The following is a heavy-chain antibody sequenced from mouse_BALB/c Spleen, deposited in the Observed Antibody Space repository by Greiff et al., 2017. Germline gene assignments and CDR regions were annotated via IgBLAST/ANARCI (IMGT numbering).Heavy chain of an antibody. V-gene: IGHV3-2*02. CDR1: GYSITSDYA. J-gene: IGHJ2*01. Sequence: ESGPGLVKPSQSLSLTCTVTGYSITSDYAWNWIRQFPGNKLEWMGYISYSGSTSYNPSLKSRISITRDTSKNQFFLQLNSVTTEDTATYYCARGNGFDYWGQGTTLTVSS. CDR2: ISYSGST. CDR3: ARGNGFDY.